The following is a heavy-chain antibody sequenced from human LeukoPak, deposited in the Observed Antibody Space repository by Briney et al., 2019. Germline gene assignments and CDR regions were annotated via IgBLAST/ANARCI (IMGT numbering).Heavy chain of an antibody. CDR2: IYYTGST. D-gene: IGHD6-19*01. V-gene: IGHV4-39*01. CDR3: AVGGAVAGTHD. CDR1: GGSISSSGYY. J-gene: IGHJ4*02. Sequence: SETLSLTCTVSGGSISSSGYYWGWIRQPPGNGLEWIVSIYYTGSTYYNPSLKSRVTISADTSKNQFSLRLSSVTAADTAVYYCAVGGAVAGTHDWGQGTLVTVSS.